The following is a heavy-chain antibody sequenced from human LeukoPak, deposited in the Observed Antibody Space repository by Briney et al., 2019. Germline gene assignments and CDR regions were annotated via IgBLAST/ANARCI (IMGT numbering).Heavy chain of an antibody. Sequence: GGSLRLSCAASGFTFSSYAMSWVRQAPGKGLEWVSAISGSGGSTYYADSVKGRFTISRDNSKNTLYLQMNSLRAEDTAVYYCAKDPFSYSSRPYYFDYWGQGTLVTVSS. J-gene: IGHJ4*02. V-gene: IGHV3-23*01. CDR2: ISGSGGST. CDR1: GFTFSSYA. CDR3: AKDPFSYSSRPYYFDY. D-gene: IGHD6-13*01.